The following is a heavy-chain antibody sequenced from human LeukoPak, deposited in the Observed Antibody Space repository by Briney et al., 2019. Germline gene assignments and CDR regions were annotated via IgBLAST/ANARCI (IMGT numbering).Heavy chain of an antibody. V-gene: IGHV3-9*01. CDR1: GFTFDDYV. J-gene: IGHJ6*03. CDR3: ARSSSIAAFALSTPYYYYYMDV. Sequence: PGGSLRLSCAASGFTFDDYVMHWVRRTAGKGLEWVSGISWNSGSIGYADSVKGRFTISRDNAKNSLYLQMNSLRAEDTALYYCARSSSIAAFALSTPYYYYYMDVWGKGTTVTVSS. CDR2: ISWNSGSI. D-gene: IGHD6-6*01.